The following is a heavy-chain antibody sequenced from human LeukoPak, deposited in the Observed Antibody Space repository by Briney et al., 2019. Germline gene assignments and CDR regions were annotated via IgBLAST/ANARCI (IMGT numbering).Heavy chain of an antibody. CDR1: GFTFSSYS. CDR2: ISSSSSTI. Sequence: QPGGSLRLSCAASGFTFSSYSMNWVRQAPGKGLEWVSYISSSSSTIYYADSVKGRFTISRDNAKNSLYLQMNSLRAEDTAAYYCARDYCTNGVCYHYYYYMDVWGKGTTVTVSS. CDR3: ARDYCTNGVCYHYYYYMDV. V-gene: IGHV3-48*01. D-gene: IGHD2-8*01. J-gene: IGHJ6*03.